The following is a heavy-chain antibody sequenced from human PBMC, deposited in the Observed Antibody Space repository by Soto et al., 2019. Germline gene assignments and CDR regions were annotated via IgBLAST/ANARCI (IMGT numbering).Heavy chain of an antibody. CDR2: IYHSGST. D-gene: IGHD6-13*01. J-gene: IGHJ5*02. Sequence: SETLSLTCTVSGGSISSSNWWSWVRQPPGKGLEWIGEIYHSGSTNYNPSLKSRVTISVDKSKNQFSLKLSSVTAADTDVYYCARVKLWVAAASVWFDPWGQGTLVTVSS. V-gene: IGHV4-4*02. CDR1: GGSISSSNW. CDR3: ARVKLWVAAASVWFDP.